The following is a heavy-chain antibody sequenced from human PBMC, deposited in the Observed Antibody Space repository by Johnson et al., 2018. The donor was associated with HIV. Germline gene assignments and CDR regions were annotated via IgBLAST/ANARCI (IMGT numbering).Heavy chain of an antibody. CDR1: GFTVSSNY. Sequence: VQLVESGGDLVQPGGSLRLSCAASGFTVSSNYMSWVRQAPGKGLEWVSVIYSGGKTYYADSVKGRFTLSRDNAKNSLYLQMNSLRAEDTAVYYCARYHYYDSRLNDAFDIWGQGTMVTVSS. CDR3: ARYHYYDSRLNDAFDI. V-gene: IGHV3-66*01. CDR2: IYSGGKT. D-gene: IGHD3-22*01. J-gene: IGHJ3*02.